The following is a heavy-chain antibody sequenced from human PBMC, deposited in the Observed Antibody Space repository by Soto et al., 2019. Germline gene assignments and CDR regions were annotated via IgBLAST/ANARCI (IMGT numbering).Heavy chain of an antibody. D-gene: IGHD1-20*01. V-gene: IGHV3-7*01. Sequence: GGSLRLSCEVSGFTFKTYWMSWVRQAPGKGLEWLANMNQDANKKYYVDSVKGRSTILGDSAGSSLFLRMDSLRAEDTAVYFCAAYNTSRHAAFDIWGRGTRVTV. CDR1: GFTFKTYW. CDR2: MNQDANKK. J-gene: IGHJ3*02. CDR3: AAYNTSRHAAFDI.